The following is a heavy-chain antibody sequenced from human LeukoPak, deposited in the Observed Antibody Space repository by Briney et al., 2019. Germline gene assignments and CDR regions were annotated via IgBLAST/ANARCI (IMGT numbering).Heavy chain of an antibody. Sequence: ASVKVSCKASGYTFTGYCMHWVRQAPGHGLEWMGWINPNSGGTNYAQKFQGRVTMTRDTSISTAYMELSRLTSDDTAVYYCARVSVAVPGTSDYFDYWGQGTLVTVSS. V-gene: IGHV1-2*02. J-gene: IGHJ4*02. D-gene: IGHD6-19*01. CDR3: ARVSVAVPGTSDYFDY. CDR2: INPNSGGT. CDR1: GYTFTGYC.